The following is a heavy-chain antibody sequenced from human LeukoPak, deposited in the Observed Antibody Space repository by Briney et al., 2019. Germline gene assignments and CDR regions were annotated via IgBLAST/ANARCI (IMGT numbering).Heavy chain of an antibody. V-gene: IGHV3-11*01. D-gene: IGHD6-13*01. J-gene: IGHJ6*02. CDR2: ISSSGSTI. CDR1: GFTFSDYY. Sequence: GGSLRLSCAASGFTFSDYYMSWIRQAPGKGLEWVSYISSSGSTIYYADSVKGRFTISRDDAKNSLYMQMKSLRAEDTAVYYCATEIAYASIAAADTVAPDDVWGQAATVTVSS. CDR3: ATEIAYASIAAADTVAPDDV.